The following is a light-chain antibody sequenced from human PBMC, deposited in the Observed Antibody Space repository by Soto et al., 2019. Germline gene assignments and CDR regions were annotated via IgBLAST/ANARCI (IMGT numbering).Light chain of an antibody. CDR2: EVN. Sequence: QSALAQPASVSGSPGQSITRSCTGTSSNVGSYKLVSWYQQHPGKAPKLMIFEVNKRPSGVSNRFSGSKSGNTASLTISGLKVEDEADYYCCSSGGSPTYVFGTGTKVTVL. CDR1: SSNVGSYKL. CDR3: CSSGGSPTYV. V-gene: IGLV2-23*02. J-gene: IGLJ1*01.